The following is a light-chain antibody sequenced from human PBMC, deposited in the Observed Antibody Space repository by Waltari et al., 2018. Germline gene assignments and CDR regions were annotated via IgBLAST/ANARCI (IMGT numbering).Light chain of an antibody. CDR1: QSVLFDSNNKNY. Sequence: DFVMTQSPDSLAVSLGERATINCKSSQSVLFDSNNKNYLAWYQQKPGQPPKALTYWASTRESGVPDRVSGSGSGTEFTLTISSLQAEDVAIYYCQQYYNLPLTFGGGTKVEIK. CDR2: WAS. CDR3: QQYYNLPLT. V-gene: IGKV4-1*01. J-gene: IGKJ4*01.